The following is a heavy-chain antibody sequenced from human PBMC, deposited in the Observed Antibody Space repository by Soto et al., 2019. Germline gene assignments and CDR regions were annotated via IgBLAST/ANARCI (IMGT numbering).Heavy chain of an antibody. CDR1: GFTCSNYW. Sequence: EVQLVESGGGLVQPGGSLRLSCAASGFTCSNYWMSWVRQAPGKGLEWVANIKQDGSERNYVDSVKGRFTISRDNAKNSLYLQLNSLRAEDTAVYYCARAGSENDYWGQGTVVTVSS. D-gene: IGHD3-10*01. J-gene: IGHJ4*02. CDR2: IKQDGSER. V-gene: IGHV3-7*05. CDR3: ARAGSENDY.